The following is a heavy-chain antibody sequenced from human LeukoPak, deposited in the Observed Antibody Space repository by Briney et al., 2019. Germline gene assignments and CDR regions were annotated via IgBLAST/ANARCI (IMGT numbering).Heavy chain of an antibody. J-gene: IGHJ4*02. CDR2: VNTDGSIT. V-gene: IGHV3-74*01. CDR1: GFTFSTYW. CDR3: ARDRSGYCDY. Sequence: GGSLRLSCAASGFTFSTYWMHWVRQAPGRGLVWVSRVNTDGSITTYADSVRGRFTISRDNAKNSLYLQTNSLRAEDTAVYYCARDRSGYCDYWGQGNLVTASS. D-gene: IGHD3-22*01.